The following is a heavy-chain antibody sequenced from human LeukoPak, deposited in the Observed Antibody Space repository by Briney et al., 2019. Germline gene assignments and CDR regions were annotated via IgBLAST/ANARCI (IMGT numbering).Heavy chain of an antibody. Sequence: GESLKISCKGSGYSFSSYWIAWVRQMPGKGLEWMGIIYPGDSDTRYSPSFQGQVTISADKSISTAYLQWSSLKASDTAMYYCARRGSSGWYGDDAFDIWGQGTMVTVSS. CDR2: IYPGDSDT. J-gene: IGHJ3*02. V-gene: IGHV5-51*01. CDR3: ARRGSSGWYGDDAFDI. CDR1: GYSFSSYW. D-gene: IGHD6-19*01.